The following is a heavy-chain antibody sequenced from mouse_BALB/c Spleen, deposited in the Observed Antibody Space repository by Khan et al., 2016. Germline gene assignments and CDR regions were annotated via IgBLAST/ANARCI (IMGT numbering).Heavy chain of an antibody. J-gene: IGHJ3*01. CDR2: ISYSGST. V-gene: IGHV3-2*02. CDR3: ARDYYGSSFFDY. CDR1: GYSLTSDYA. Sequence: EVQLQESGPGLVKPSQSLSLTCTVTGYSLTSDYAWNWIRQFPGNKLEWMGYISYSGSTSYNPSLKSRISLTRDTSKNQFFLQLTSVTTEDTATYYCARDYYGSSFFDYWGQGTLVTVSA. D-gene: IGHD1-1*01.